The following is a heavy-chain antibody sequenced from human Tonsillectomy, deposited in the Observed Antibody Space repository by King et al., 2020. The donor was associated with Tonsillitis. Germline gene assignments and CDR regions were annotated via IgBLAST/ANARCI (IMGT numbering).Heavy chain of an antibody. J-gene: IGHJ4*02. CDR2: ISAYNGNR. V-gene: IGHV1-18*04. CDR1: GYTFTSYG. CDR3: ARDGGSDWNDEFAY. Sequence: QLVQSGAEVKKPGASVKVSCKASGYTFTSYGISWVRQAPGQGLEWVGWISAYNGNRAYAQNVQGRVTMTTDTSTSTSYMELRSLRSDDTAVYYCARDGGSDWNDEFAYWGQGTRVTVSS. D-gene: IGHD1-1*01.